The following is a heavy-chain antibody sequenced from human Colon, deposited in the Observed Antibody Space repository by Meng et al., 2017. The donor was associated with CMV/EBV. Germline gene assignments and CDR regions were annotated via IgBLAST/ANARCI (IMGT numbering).Heavy chain of an antibody. CDR3: EKPADYYDTSGYYYNHAFDI. D-gene: IGHD3-22*01. CDR1: GYIFTDHD. V-gene: IGHV1-2*02. J-gene: IGHJ3*02. CDR2: IKPDSGAT. Sequence: SVNVSCKASGYIFTDHDMHWVRQAPGQGLEWMGWIKPDSGATDFARKLQGRVTMIRDTTNGTVSMELSRLTYDDTAVYYCEKPADYYDTSGYYYNHAFDIWGQGTMVTVSS.